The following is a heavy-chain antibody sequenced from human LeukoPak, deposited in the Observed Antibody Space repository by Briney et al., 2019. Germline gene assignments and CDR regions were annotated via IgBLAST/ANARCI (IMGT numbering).Heavy chain of an antibody. V-gene: IGHV3-21*01. Sequence: GGSLRLSCAASGFTVSSNYMSWVRQAPGKGLEWVSSISSSSSYIYYADSVKGRFTISRDNAKNSLYLQMNSLRAEDTAVYYCARDPRGDILTGYPNWFDPWGQGTLVTVSS. CDR2: ISSSSSYI. CDR1: GFTVSSNY. CDR3: ARDPRGDILTGYPNWFDP. D-gene: IGHD3-9*01. J-gene: IGHJ5*02.